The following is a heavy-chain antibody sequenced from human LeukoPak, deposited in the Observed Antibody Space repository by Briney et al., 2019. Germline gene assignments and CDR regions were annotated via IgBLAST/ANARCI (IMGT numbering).Heavy chain of an antibody. CDR3: ASQIGGYPRD. CDR1: GGSISSGGYS. V-gene: IGHV4-30-2*01. J-gene: IGHJ4*02. Sequence: SETLSLTCAVSGGSISSGGYSWSWIRQPPGKGLEWIGYIYHSGSTYYNPSLKSRVTISVDRSKNQFSLKLSSVTAADTAVYYCASQIGGYPRDWGQGTLVTVSS. CDR2: IYHSGST. D-gene: IGHD5-12*01.